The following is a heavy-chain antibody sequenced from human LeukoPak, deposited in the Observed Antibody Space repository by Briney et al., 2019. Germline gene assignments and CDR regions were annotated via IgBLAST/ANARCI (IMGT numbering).Heavy chain of an antibody. CDR3: ARGWVGNNFDY. CDR1: GGSLSTHH. J-gene: IGHJ4*02. Sequence: SETLSLTCTVSGGSLSTHHWSWIRQSPGRGLEWIGYISDSGSTNYNPSLKSRVTISVDTSKNQFSLMLSSVTAADTAVYYCARGWVGNNFDYWGQGTLVTVSS. V-gene: IGHV4-59*08. CDR2: ISDSGST. D-gene: IGHD5-24*01.